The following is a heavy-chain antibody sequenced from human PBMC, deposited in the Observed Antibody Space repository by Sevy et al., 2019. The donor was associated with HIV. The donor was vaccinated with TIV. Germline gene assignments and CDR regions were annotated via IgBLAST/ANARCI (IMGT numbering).Heavy chain of an antibody. CDR2: INSDGSST. CDR3: ARARAGDQYYYYYYMDV. Sequence: GGSLRLSCAASGFTFSSYWMHWVRQAPGKGLVWVSRINSDGSSTSYADSVKGRFTISRDNAKNTLYLQMNSLRAEDTAVYYCARARAGDQYYYYYYMDVWGKGITVTVSS. CDR1: GFTFSSYW. V-gene: IGHV3-74*01. D-gene: IGHD7-27*01. J-gene: IGHJ6*03.